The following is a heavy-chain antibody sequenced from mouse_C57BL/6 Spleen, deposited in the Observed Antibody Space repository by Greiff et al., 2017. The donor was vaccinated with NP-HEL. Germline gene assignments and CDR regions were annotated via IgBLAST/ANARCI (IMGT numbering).Heavy chain of an antibody. V-gene: IGHV1-66*01. CDR1: GYSFTSYY. J-gene: IGHJ2*01. CDR3: ARDLLLRSEGYYYFDY. CDR2: IYPGSGNT. D-gene: IGHD1-1*01. Sequence: QVQLQQSGPELVKPGASVKISCKASGYSFTSYYIHWVKQRPGQGLEWIGWIYPGSGNTKYNEKFKGKATLTADTSSSTAYMQLSSLTSEDSAVYYCARDLLLRSEGYYYFDYWGQGTTLTVSS.